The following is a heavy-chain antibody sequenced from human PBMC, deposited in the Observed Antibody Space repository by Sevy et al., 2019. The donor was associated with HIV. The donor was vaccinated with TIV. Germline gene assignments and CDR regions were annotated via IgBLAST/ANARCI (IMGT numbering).Heavy chain of an antibody. D-gene: IGHD1-26*01. CDR1: GGSISSGNW. CDR3: TREQVGARVYYFDY. CDR2: IYHSGST. Sequence: SETLSLTCAVSGGSISSGNWWSWVRQPPGNGLEWIGEIYHSGSTNYNPSLKSRVTISVDKSKNQFSLKLRSVTAADTAVYYCTREQVGARVYYFDYWGQRTLVTVSS. V-gene: IGHV4-4*02. J-gene: IGHJ4*02.